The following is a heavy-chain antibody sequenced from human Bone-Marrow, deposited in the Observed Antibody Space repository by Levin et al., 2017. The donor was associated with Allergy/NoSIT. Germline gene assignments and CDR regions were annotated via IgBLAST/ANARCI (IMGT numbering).Heavy chain of an antibody. CDR1: GFTFSSYA. Sequence: GESLKISCAASGFTFSSYAMHWVRQAPGKGLEWVAVISYDGSNKYYADSVKGRFTISRDNSKNTLYLQMNSLRAEDTAVYYCAREGQQLVRGDYWGQGTLVTVSS. CDR2: ISYDGSNK. D-gene: IGHD6-13*01. V-gene: IGHV3-30-3*01. J-gene: IGHJ4*02. CDR3: AREGQQLVRGDY.